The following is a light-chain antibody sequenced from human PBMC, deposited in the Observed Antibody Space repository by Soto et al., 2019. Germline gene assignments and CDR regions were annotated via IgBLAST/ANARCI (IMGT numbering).Light chain of an antibody. CDR1: ESLVHRDGNTY. Sequence: DIVMTQSPLSLPVTLGQPASISCRSSESLVHRDGNTYVTWFHQRPGQSPRRLIYKVYNRDSGVPDRFSGSGSGTDFILKISRVEAEDVGVYYCMQGTSWPDTFGQGTRLEIE. V-gene: IGKV2-30*02. CDR3: MQGTSWPDT. J-gene: IGKJ5*01. CDR2: KVY.